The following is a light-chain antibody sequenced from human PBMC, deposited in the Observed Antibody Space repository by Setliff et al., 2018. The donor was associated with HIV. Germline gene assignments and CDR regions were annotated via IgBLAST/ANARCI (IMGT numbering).Light chain of an antibody. J-gene: IGLJ1*01. CDR1: STDVGGYRY. V-gene: IGLV2-11*01. CDR2: DAN. Sequence: QSALAQPRSVSGSPGQSVTVSCTGSSTDVGGYRYASWYQQHPGKAPKLIIFDANRRPSGVPDRFSGSKSGDTASLTISGLQSEDEADYYCCSYSGTDTYIFGTGTKVTVL. CDR3: CSYSGTDTYI.